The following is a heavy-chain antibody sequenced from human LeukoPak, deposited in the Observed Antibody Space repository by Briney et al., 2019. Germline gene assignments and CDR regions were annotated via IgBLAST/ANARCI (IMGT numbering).Heavy chain of an antibody. CDR2: ISGRSNSM. CDR1: GFTFSDYY. J-gene: IGHJ4*02. V-gene: IGHV3-11*01. Sequence: GGSLRLSCVASGFTFSDYYMTWIRQTPGKGLEWLSYISGRSNSMYYAESVKGRFTISRDNSNNSLYLQLNLLRVEDTAIYYCARGKRSHDSWGQGTLVSVSS. CDR3: ARGKRSHDS.